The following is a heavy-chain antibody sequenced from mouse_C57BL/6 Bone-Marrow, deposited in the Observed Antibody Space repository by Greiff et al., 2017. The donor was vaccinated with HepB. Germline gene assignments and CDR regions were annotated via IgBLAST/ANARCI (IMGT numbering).Heavy chain of an antibody. CDR3: ARPTIVTRYFDV. Sequence: VQLQQPGAELVKPGASVKLSCKASGYTFTSYWMDWVKQRPGQGLEWIGMIHPNSGSTNYNEKFKSKATLTVDKSSSTAYMQLSSLTSEDSAVYYCARPTIVTRYFDVWGTGTTVTVSS. J-gene: IGHJ1*03. CDR1: GYTFTSYW. V-gene: IGHV1-64*01. D-gene: IGHD2-5*01. CDR2: IHPNSGST.